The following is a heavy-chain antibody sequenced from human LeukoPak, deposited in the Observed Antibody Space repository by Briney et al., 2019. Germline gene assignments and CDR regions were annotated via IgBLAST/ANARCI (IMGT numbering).Heavy chain of an antibody. CDR2: ISAYSGNT. CDR3: ARAQTGAADAFDI. D-gene: IGHD7-27*01. Sequence: ASVKVSCKASGYTFTSYGISWVRQAPGQGLEWMGWISAYSGNTGYAQKFQGRVTITRNTSISTAYMELSSLRSEDTAVYYCARAQTGAADAFDIWGQGTMVTVSS. J-gene: IGHJ3*02. V-gene: IGHV1-8*03. CDR1: GYTFTSYG.